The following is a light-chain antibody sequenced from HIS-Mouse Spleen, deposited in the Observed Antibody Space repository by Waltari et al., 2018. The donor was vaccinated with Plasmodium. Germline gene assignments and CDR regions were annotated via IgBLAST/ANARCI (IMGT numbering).Light chain of an antibody. V-gene: IGLV2-11*01. J-gene: IGLJ2*01. Sequence: QSALTQPRSVSGSPGQSVTISCTGTRRDVGGYNYVSWYQQPPGKPPKLMIYDVSKRPSGVPDRFSGSKSGNTASLTISGLQAEDEADYYCCSYAGSYTLVFGGGTKLTVL. CDR1: RRDVGGYNY. CDR3: CSYAGSYTLV. CDR2: DVS.